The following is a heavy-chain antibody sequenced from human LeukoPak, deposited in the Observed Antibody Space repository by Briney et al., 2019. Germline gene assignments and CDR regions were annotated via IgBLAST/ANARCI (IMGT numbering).Heavy chain of an antibody. D-gene: IGHD1-1*01. J-gene: IGHJ4*02. Sequence: GGSLRLSFAASGFTFSNYAMSWVRQAPGKGLEWVSAISDSGGSTYYTDSVKGRFTISRDNSKNTLYLQMNNLRAEDTALYYCAKERIQLWPTYFDYWGQGTLVTVSS. CDR2: ISDSGGST. CDR3: AKERIQLWPTYFDY. CDR1: GFTFSNYA. V-gene: IGHV3-23*01.